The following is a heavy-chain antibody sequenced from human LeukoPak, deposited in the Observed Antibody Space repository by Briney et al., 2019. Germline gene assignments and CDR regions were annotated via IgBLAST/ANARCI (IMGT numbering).Heavy chain of an antibody. V-gene: IGHV3-30*04. Sequence: PGGSLRLSCAASGFTFSSYGIHWVRQAPGKWLEWVALISSNGKNKDYADSVKGRFTVSRDNSGNTLYLQMNSLRAEDTAVYYCARPMYYYDSSGSLAVWGQGTTVTVTS. D-gene: IGHD3-22*01. J-gene: IGHJ6*02. CDR3: ARPMYYYDSSGSLAV. CDR1: GFTFSSYG. CDR2: ISSNGKNK.